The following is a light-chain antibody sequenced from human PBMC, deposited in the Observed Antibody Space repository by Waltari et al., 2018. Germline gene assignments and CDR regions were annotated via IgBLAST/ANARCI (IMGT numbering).Light chain of an antibody. J-gene: IGKJ1*01. CDR2: GAS. Sequence: GTLSLSLGERATLSCRASQSVGRALTWYQQKPGQAPRLLIYGASTRAPGIPDRFSGSGSGTDFSLTISRLEPDDFAVYFCQHYLRLPVTFGQGTTVEI. CDR3: QHYLRLPVT. CDR1: QSVGRA. V-gene: IGKV3-20*01.